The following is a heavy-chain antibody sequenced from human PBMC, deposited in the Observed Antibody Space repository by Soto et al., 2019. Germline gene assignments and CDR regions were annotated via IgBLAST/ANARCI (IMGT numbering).Heavy chain of an antibody. CDR2: VSTSGRST. CDR1: GFIFSEST. D-gene: IGHD2-15*01. V-gene: IGHV3-64D*06. J-gene: IGHJ4*02. CDR3: VKQAHGLDGVAFDL. Sequence: PGGSLRLSCSASGFIFSESTIYWVRQVPGKGLEAISAVSTSGRSTYYADSVKDRFTISRDNSKNTLFLQMGSLRPEDTAIYYCVKQAHGLDGVAFDLWGQGTPVTVSS.